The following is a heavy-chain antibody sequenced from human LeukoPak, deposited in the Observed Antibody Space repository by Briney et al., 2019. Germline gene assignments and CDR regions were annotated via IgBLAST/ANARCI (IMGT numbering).Heavy chain of an antibody. D-gene: IGHD2-15*01. CDR3: ARDSSGYLSFDY. CDR1: GFSFSAYA. J-gene: IGHJ4*02. Sequence: PGRSLRLSCAVSGFSFSAYAIHWVRQASGKGLEWVAVISYDGSNKYYADSVKGRFTISRDNSKNTLYLQMNSLRAEDTAVYYCARDSSGYLSFDYWGQGALVTVSS. V-gene: IGHV3-30-3*01. CDR2: ISYDGSNK.